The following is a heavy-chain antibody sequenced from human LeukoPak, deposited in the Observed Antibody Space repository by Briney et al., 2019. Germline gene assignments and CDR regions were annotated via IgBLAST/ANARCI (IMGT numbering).Heavy chain of an antibody. CDR3: ARADSGSYLIDAFDI. J-gene: IGHJ3*02. Sequence: PGGSLRLSCAASGLTVSKNYMSWVRQAPGKGLESVSVIYSGGSTYYADSVRGRFIISRDNSKNTLYLQMNSLRVEDTAVYYCARADSGSYLIDAFDIWGQGTMVTVSS. D-gene: IGHD1-26*01. CDR2: IYSGGST. CDR1: GLTVSKNY. V-gene: IGHV3-53*01.